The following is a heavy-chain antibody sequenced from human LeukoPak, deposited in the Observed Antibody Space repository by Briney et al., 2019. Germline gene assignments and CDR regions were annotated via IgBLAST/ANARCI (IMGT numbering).Heavy chain of an antibody. D-gene: IGHD2-15*01. CDR3: ARQDYERGGRAFDI. V-gene: IGHV3-30-3*01. CDR2: ISYDGSNK. Sequence: GRSLRLSCAASGFTFSSYAMHWVRQAPGKGLEWVAVISYDGSNKYYADSVKGRFTISRDNSKNTLYLQMNSLRAEDTAVYYCARQDYERGGRAFDIWGQGTMVTVSS. CDR1: GFTFSSYA. J-gene: IGHJ3*02.